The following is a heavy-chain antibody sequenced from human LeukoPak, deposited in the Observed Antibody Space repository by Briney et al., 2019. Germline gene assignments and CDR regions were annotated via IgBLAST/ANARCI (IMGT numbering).Heavy chain of an antibody. CDR2: ISSSSSYT. D-gene: IGHD6-19*01. J-gene: IGHJ4*02. Sequence: GGSLRLSCAASGFTFSDYYMSWIRQGPGKGLEWVSYISSSSSYTNYADSVKGRFTISRDNAKNSLYLQMNSLRAEDTAVYYCARGQSAVAGRDYWGQGTLVTVSS. CDR1: GFTFSDYY. CDR3: ARGQSAVAGRDY. V-gene: IGHV3-11*05.